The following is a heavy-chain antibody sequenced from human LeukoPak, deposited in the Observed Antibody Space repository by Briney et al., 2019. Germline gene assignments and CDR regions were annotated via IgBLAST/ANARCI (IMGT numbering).Heavy chain of an antibody. V-gene: IGHV1-2*02. CDR2: INPNSGGT. J-gene: IGHJ4*02. D-gene: IGHD2-2*01. Sequence: ASVKVSCKASGYTFTGYYMHWVRQAPGQGLEWMGWINPNSGGTNYAQKFQGRVTMTRDTSISTAYMELSRLRSDDTAVYYCARLVGVVVPGAKPGEDYRGQGTLVTGSS. CDR1: GYTFTGYY. CDR3: ARLVGVVVPGAKPGEDY.